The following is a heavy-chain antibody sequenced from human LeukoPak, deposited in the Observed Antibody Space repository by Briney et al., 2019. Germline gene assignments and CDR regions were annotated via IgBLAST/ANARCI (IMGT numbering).Heavy chain of an antibody. J-gene: IGHJ4*02. D-gene: IGHD3-22*01. V-gene: IGHV4-39*07. CDR1: GDSITTTNYY. CDR2: IFYSGST. CDR3: ARRVYYYDSSTD. Sequence: SETLSLTCTVSGDSITTTNYYWGWIRQPPGKGLEWIGNIFYSGSTYYSPSLKSRVTISVDASKNQFSLKLSSVTAADTAVYYCARRVYYYDSSTDWGQGTLVTVSS.